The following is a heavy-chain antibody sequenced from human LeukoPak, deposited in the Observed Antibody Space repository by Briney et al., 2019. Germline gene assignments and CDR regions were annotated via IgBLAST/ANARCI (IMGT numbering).Heavy chain of an antibody. CDR2: INPNSGGT. V-gene: IGHV1-2*02. D-gene: IGHD7-27*01. J-gene: IGHJ4*02. CDR3: ARDRSPTGGDYFDY. Sequence: ASVKVSCKASGYTFTGYYMHWVRQAPGQGLEWMGWINPNSGGTNYAQKFQGRVTMTRDMSTSTVYMELSSLRSEDTAVYYCARDRSPTGGDYFDYWGQGTLVTVSS. CDR1: GYTFTGYY.